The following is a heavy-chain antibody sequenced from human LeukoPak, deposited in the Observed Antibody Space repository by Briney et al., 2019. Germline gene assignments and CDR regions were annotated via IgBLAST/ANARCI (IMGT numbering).Heavy chain of an antibody. Sequence: GESLKFSCKGSGYTFRTYWIAWVRQMPGKGLEWMGIINPGDSDTRYSPSFQGQVTISADESTTTAYLQWSSLKASDTAMYYCARHRAAGGSYYYGADVWGQGTTVTVSS. D-gene: IGHD6-13*01. CDR3: ARHRAAGGSYYYGADV. CDR2: INPGDSDT. CDR1: GYTFRTYW. V-gene: IGHV5-51*01. J-gene: IGHJ6*02.